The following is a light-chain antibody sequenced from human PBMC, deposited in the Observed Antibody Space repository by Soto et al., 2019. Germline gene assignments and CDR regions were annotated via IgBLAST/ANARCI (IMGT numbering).Light chain of an antibody. CDR3: CSYAGGTHTWV. Sequence: QSALTQPRSVSGSPGQSVTISCTGTSSDVGAYEYVSWYQQKPGKAPRFMIYDVTKRPSGVLDRFSGSKSGNTASLTISGLQADDEADYYCCSYAGGTHTWVFGGGTKLTVL. V-gene: IGLV2-11*01. CDR1: SSDVGAYEY. J-gene: IGLJ3*02. CDR2: DVT.